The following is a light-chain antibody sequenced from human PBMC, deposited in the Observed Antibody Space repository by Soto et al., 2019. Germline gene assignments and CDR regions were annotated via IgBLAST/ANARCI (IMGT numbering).Light chain of an antibody. J-gene: IGKJ1*01. CDR1: QSFSSN. CDR3: QQYNNWPLT. V-gene: IGKV3-15*01. CDR2: GAS. Sequence: EIVMTQSPGPLSVSPGERATLSCRARQSFSSNLAWYQQTPGQAPRLLIYGASTSATGIPARFSGSRSGTDFTLTISSLQSEDFAVYYCQQYNNWPLTFGQGTKVEIK.